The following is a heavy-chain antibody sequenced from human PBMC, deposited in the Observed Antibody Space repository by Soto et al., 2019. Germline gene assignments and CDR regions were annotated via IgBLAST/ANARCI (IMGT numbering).Heavy chain of an antibody. D-gene: IGHD3-10*01. CDR3: ASDNYGPLDY. CDR2: IDPRSGAS. Sequence: QVQLVQSGADVKRPGASVRVSCKPSGYPFTDLYIHWVRLAPGLGLEWMGWIDPRSGASRKTQKFQGRVTLTRDTSTSTVYMELFSLRSDDTAVYYCASDNYGPLDYWGQGTLVTVSS. CDR1: GYPFTDLY. V-gene: IGHV1-2*02. J-gene: IGHJ4*02.